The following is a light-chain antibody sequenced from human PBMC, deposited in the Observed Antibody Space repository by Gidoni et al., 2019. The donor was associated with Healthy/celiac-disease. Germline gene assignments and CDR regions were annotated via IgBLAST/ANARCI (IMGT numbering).Light chain of an antibody. V-gene: IGKV2-28*01. Sequence: DTLMTQSPLSLPVTPGEPASISCRSSQSLRHSNGYHYVDWYLQKPGQSTQLLIYLGSNRDPGVPERFSGSGSGTDFTLKISRVEAEDVGVYYCMQAIQTPPWTFGQGTKVEIK. CDR2: LGS. CDR3: MQAIQTPPWT. J-gene: IGKJ1*01. CDR1: QSLRHSNGYHY.